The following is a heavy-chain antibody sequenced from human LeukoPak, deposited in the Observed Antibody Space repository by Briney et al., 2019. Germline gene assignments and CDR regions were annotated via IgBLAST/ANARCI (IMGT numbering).Heavy chain of an antibody. D-gene: IGHD2-2*01. J-gene: IGHJ6*04. CDR2: FDPEDGET. CDR3: ATGGGICSSPSGPPYYYGMDV. Sequence: GASVKVSCKVSGYTLTELSMHWVRQAPGKGLEWMGGFDPEDGETIYAQKFQGRVTMTEDTSTDTAYMELSSLRSEDTAVYYCATGGGICSSPSGPPYYYGMDVWGKGTTVTVSS. V-gene: IGHV1-24*01. CDR1: GYTLTELS.